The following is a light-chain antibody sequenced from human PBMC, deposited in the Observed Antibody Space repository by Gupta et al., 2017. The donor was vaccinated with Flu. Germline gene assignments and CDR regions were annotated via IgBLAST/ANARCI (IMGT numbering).Light chain of an antibody. CDR1: YDINKW. CDR3: QQAARPPYT. Sequence: GDRVTITCRASYDINKWLAWYQQKPGKAPKLLIYAASTLQSGVPSRFSGSRSETDFTLTISDLQPEDFATYYCQQAARPPYTFGQGTKLEI. CDR2: AAS. V-gene: IGKV1-12*02. J-gene: IGKJ2*01.